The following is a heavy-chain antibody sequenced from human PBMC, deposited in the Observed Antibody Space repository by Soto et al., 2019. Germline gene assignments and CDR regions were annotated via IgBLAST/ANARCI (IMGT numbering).Heavy chain of an antibody. Sequence: QNQLLQSGAEARKPGASVKVSCTASGYTFSSYYITWVRQAPGQGPEWMGWISAYNGNTNYARKFQGRVTMTTDTSTSTAYMELRSLRSDDTAIYYCATSIHVWLYAMDVWGQGTTVTVSS. CDR3: ATSIHVWLYAMDV. J-gene: IGHJ6*02. D-gene: IGHD5-18*01. CDR1: GYTFSSYY. V-gene: IGHV1-18*01. CDR2: ISAYNGNT.